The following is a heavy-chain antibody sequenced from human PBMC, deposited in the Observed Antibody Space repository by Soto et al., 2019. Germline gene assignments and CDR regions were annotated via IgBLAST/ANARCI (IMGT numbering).Heavy chain of an antibody. CDR3: ARDKITGLFDY. CDR2: IDPSDSYT. J-gene: IGHJ4*02. Sequence: GESLKISCKGSGYSFTNYWITWVRQMPGKGLEWMGRIDPSDSYTDYSPSFQGHVTMSADKSLSTAYLQWSSLKASDTAMYYCARDKITGLFDYWGQGTLVTVSS. CDR1: GYSFTNYW. V-gene: IGHV5-10-1*01. D-gene: IGHD2-8*02.